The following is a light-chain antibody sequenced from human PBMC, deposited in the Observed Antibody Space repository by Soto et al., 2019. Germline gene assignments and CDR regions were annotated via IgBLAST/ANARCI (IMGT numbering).Light chain of an antibody. CDR3: CSYAGSSTFV. J-gene: IGLJ1*01. CDR1: SSDVGSYNL. Sequence: HSDLTQPASGSASPGQSITISCTGTSSDVGSYNLVSWYQQHPGKAPKLMIYEGSKRPSGVSNRFSGSKSGNTASLTISGLQAEDEADYYCCSYAGSSTFVFGTGTKVTVL. CDR2: EGS. V-gene: IGLV2-23*01.